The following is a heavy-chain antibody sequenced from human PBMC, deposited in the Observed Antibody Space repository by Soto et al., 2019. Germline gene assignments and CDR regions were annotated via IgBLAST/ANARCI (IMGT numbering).Heavy chain of an antibody. CDR2: IWYDGSNK. D-gene: IGHD2-8*01. Sequence: QVQLVESGGGVVQPGRSLRLSCAASGFTFSSYGMHWVRQAPGKGLEWVAVIWYDGSNKYYADSVKGRFTISRDNSKNTLYLQMNSLRAEDTAVYYCARNVVLISDYYYGMDVWGQGTTVTVSS. CDR3: ARNVVLISDYYYGMDV. V-gene: IGHV3-33*01. CDR1: GFTFSSYG. J-gene: IGHJ6*02.